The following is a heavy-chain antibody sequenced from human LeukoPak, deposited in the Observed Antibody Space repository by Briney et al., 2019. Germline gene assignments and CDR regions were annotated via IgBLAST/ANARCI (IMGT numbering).Heavy chain of an antibody. Sequence: PGGSLRLSCAASGFTLSNYWMHWVRQVPGKGLLWVSRISGDGIYTSYADSVKGRFTISRDNAKNTVYLQMNSLRVEDTAVYYCARERAGNGRQTDAFDMWGQGTMVTVSS. D-gene: IGHD2-15*01. V-gene: IGHV3-74*01. J-gene: IGHJ3*02. CDR2: ISGDGIYT. CDR3: ARERAGNGRQTDAFDM. CDR1: GFTLSNYW.